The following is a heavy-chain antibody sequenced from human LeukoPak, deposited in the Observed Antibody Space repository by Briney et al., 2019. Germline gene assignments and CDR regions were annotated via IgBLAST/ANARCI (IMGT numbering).Heavy chain of an antibody. V-gene: IGHV4-39*07. J-gene: IGHJ4*02. CDR2: IYSSGST. Sequence: SETLSLTCRVSGASINSGSNYWGWIRQPPGKTLEWIGSIYSSGSTYYNPSLKSRVIIMIDTPKNHFSLTLSSVTAADTAVYYCARLSLKVLEWSPTKGKETHYFDYWGQGTLVTVSS. D-gene: IGHD3-3*01. CDR3: ARLSLKVLEWSPTKGKETHYFDY. CDR1: GASINSGSNY.